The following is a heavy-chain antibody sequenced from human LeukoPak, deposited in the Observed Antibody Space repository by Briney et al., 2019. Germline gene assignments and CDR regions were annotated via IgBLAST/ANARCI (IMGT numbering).Heavy chain of an antibody. D-gene: IGHD3-10*01. CDR1: GYTFTSYG. CDR3: ARTPRGLPSFNWFDP. V-gene: IGHV1-18*01. J-gene: IGHJ5*02. Sequence: ASVKVSCKASGYTFTSYGINWVRQAPGQGLEWVGWISPYNGNTNSAQKLQGRVTMTTETSTTTAYMELRSLRSDDTAVYYCARTPRGLPSFNWFDPWGQGNLVTVSS. CDR2: ISPYNGNT.